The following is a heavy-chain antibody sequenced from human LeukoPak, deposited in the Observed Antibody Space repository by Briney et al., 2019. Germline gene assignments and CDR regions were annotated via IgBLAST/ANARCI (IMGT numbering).Heavy chain of an antibody. CDR2: ISTSGGTM. V-gene: IGHV3-48*03. D-gene: IGHD1-26*01. CDR1: GFTFITYE. CDR3: AVSVGASPNYFDY. Sequence: PGGSLRLSCGASGFTFITYELNWVRQAPGKGLEWVSYISTSGGTMYYADSVKGRFTFSRANAKNSLYLQMNSLRAEDTAVYYCAVSVGASPNYFDYWGQGTLVTVSS. J-gene: IGHJ4*02.